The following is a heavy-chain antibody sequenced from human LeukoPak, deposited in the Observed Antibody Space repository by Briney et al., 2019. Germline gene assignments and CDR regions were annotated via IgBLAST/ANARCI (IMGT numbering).Heavy chain of an antibody. CDR3: AKGEGIAAAGIN. Sequence: PGGSLRLSCAASGFTFSSYGMHWVRQAPGKGLEWVAVIPYDGSNKYYADSVKGRFTISRDNSKNTLYLQMNSLRAEDTAVYYCAKGEGIAAAGINWGQGTMVTVSS. J-gene: IGHJ3*01. D-gene: IGHD6-13*01. CDR2: IPYDGSNK. V-gene: IGHV3-30*18. CDR1: GFTFSSYG.